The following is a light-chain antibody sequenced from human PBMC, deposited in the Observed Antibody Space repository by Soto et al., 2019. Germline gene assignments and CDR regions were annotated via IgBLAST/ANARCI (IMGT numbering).Light chain of an antibody. CDR2: LGS. V-gene: IGKV2-28*01. J-gene: IGKJ4*01. Sequence: DIVMTQSPLSLPVTPGEPASISCRSSQSLLHSNGYNYLDWYLQKPGQSPQLLIYLGSSRASGVPDRFSGSGSGTDFTLKISRVEAEDVGVYYCMEALQSPLTFGGGPKVEIK. CDR1: QSLLHSNGYNY. CDR3: MEALQSPLT.